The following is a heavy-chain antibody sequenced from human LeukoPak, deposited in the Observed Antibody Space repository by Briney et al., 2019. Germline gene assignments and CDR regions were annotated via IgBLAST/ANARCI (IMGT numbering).Heavy chain of an antibody. CDR2: INPNSGGT. D-gene: IGHD2-2*03. V-gene: IGHV1-2*02. CDR3: ARVDNRSPYNWFDP. CDR1: GYTFTGYY. Sequence: ASVKVSCKASGYTFTGYYMHWVRQAPGQGLEWMGWINPNSGGTNYAQKLQGRVTMTTDTSTSTAYMELRSLRSDDTAVYYCARVDNRSPYNWFDPWGQGTLVTVSS. J-gene: IGHJ5*02.